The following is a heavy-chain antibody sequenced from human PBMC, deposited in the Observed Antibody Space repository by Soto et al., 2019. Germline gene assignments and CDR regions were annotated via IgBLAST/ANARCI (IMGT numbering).Heavy chain of an antibody. V-gene: IGHV2-5*02. CDR3: AHRVLRTVFGLVTTTAIYFDF. CDR1: GFSLTTSGVG. D-gene: IGHD3-3*01. CDR2: IYWDDDK. J-gene: IGHJ4*02. Sequence: QITLNESGPTVGRPTEPLTLTCRFSGFSLTTSGVGVGWIRQSPGKAPEWLALIYWDDDKRYSASLKSRLTITKDTSKNQVVLTVSDLDPTDTATYYCAHRVLRTVFGLVTTTAIYFDFWGQGTPVAVSS.